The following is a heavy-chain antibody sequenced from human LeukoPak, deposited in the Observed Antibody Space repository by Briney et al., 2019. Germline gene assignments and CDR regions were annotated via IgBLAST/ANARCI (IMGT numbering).Heavy chain of an antibody. D-gene: IGHD3-10*01. Sequence: ASVKVSCKASGYTFTSYYMHWVRQAPGQGLEWMGIINPSGGSTSYAQKFQGRVTMTRDMSTSTVYMELSSLRSEDTAVYYCARDGFGELLCAYYYYYYMDVWGKGTTVTVSS. CDR3: ARDGFGELLCAYYYYYYMDV. V-gene: IGHV1-46*01. CDR1: GYTFTSYY. CDR2: INPSGGST. J-gene: IGHJ6*03.